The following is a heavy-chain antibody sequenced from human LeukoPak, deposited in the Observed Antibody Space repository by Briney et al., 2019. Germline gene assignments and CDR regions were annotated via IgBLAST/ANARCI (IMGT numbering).Heavy chain of an antibody. Sequence: SETLSPTCAVSGGSISSSSYYWGWIRQPPGKGLEWIGSIYYSGSTYYNPSLKSRVTISVDTSKNQFSLKLSSVTAADTAVYYCARAASEPLVVVINNWFDPWGQGTLVTVSS. CDR1: GGSISSSSYY. J-gene: IGHJ5*02. CDR2: IYYSGST. V-gene: IGHV4-39*07. D-gene: IGHD3-22*01. CDR3: ARAASEPLVVVINNWFDP.